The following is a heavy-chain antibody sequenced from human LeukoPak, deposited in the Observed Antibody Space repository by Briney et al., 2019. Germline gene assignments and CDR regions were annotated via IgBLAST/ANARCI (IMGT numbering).Heavy chain of an antibody. V-gene: IGHV3-33*01. CDR1: GLRFSSYG. CDR3: ASSATSQGYHYYMHV. Sequence: GKCLRLSDEASGLRFSSYGMHGVRQAPGKGLEWMAVICNDGSLEYYGDSVKGRFTISRDNSKSTLFLQLNSLRAEHTAIYYCASSATSQGYHYYMHVWGKGTTVTVSS. J-gene: IGHJ6*03. CDR2: ICNDGSLE. D-gene: IGHD1-26*01.